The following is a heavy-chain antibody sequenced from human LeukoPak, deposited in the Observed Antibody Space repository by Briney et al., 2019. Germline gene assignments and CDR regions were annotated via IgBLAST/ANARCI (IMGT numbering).Heavy chain of an antibody. V-gene: IGHV3-30-3*01. D-gene: IGHD6-13*01. J-gene: IGHJ3*02. CDR2: ISYDGSNK. CDR3: ARVNGYSSSWSGSGAFDI. CDR1: GFTFSSYA. Sequence: TGGSLRLSCAASGFTFSSYAMHWVRQAPGKGLEWVAVISYDGSNKYYADSVKGRFTISRDNSKNTLYLQMNSLRAEDTAVYYCARVNGYSSSWSGSGAFDIWGQGTMVTVSS.